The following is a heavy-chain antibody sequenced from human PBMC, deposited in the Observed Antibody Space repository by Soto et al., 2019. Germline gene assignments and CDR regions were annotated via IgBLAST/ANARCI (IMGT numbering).Heavy chain of an antibody. CDR2: ISSSGSTI. J-gene: IGHJ5*02. D-gene: IGHD6-19*01. Sequence: GGSLRLSCAASGFTFSDYYMSWIRQAPGKGLEWVSYISSSGSTIYYADSVKGRFTISRDNAKNSLYLQMNSLRAEDTAVYYCARDLAVAGTRWFDPWGQGTLVTVSS. CDR3: ARDLAVAGTRWFDP. V-gene: IGHV3-11*01. CDR1: GFTFSDYY.